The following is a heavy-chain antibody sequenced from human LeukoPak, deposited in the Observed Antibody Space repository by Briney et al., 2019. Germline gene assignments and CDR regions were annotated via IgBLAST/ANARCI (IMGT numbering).Heavy chain of an antibody. CDR2: ISWDGGST. V-gene: IGHV3-43D*03. J-gene: IGHJ3*01. Sequence: GGSLRLSCAASGFTFDDYAMHWVRQAPGKGLEWVSLISWDGGSTYYADSVKGRFTISRDNAKNSLYLQMNSLRAEDTAVYYCVRDERFAFDVWGQGTMVTVSS. CDR1: GFTFDDYA. CDR3: VRDERFAFDV.